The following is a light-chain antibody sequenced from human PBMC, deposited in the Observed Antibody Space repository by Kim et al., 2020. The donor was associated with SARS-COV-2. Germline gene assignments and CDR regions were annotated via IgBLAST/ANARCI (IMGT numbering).Light chain of an antibody. J-gene: IGLJ2*01. V-gene: IGLV3-19*01. CDR3: NSRGSNDNVL. CDR2: GKN. Sequence: VALGQTVRITCEGDILRSYYATWYHQKPGQAPKVVIYGKNNRPSGIPDRFSGSSSGDTASLTITGTQAGDEADYYCNSRGSNDNVLFGGGTKLTVL. CDR1: ILRSYY.